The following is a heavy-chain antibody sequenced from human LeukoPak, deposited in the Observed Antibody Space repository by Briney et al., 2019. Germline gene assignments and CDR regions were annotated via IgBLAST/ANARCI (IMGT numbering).Heavy chain of an antibody. D-gene: IGHD2-2*02. J-gene: IGHJ4*02. CDR1: GYTFKDYY. V-gene: IGHV1-69-2*01. CDR3: GTDCSSTSCYKSSPEC. CDR2: LNPEDGNA. Sequence: ASVKISCTLSGYTFKDYYIYWVQQAPGKGLEWMGLLNPEDGNAMYTTKFQGRVTLSADTSTDSAYMELVSLRSEDTAVYYCGTDCSSTSCYKSSPECWGQGTLVIVFS.